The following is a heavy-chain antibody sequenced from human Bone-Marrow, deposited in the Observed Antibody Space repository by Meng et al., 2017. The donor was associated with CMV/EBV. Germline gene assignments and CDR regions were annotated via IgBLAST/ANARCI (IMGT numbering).Heavy chain of an antibody. V-gene: IGHV4-61*01. J-gene: IGHJ4*02. Sequence: GSYYWSWVRQHPGKGLEWIGYIYYSGSTNYDSGSTNYNPSLKSRVTISVDTSKNQLSLKLTSVSAADTAVYYCARDVGYCSGGTCSDFWGQGTLVTVPQ. CDR2: IYYSGSTNYDSGST. CDR1: GSYY. CDR3: ARDVGYCSGGTCSDF. D-gene: IGHD2-15*01.